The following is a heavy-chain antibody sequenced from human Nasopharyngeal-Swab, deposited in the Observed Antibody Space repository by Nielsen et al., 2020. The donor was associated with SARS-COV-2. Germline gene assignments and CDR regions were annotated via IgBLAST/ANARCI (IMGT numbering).Heavy chain of an antibody. CDR3: ARGVNPPPDY. V-gene: IGHV3-53*01. J-gene: IGHJ4*02. CDR2: IYSGGNT. D-gene: IGHD1-14*01. CDR1: GFTVSSNY. Sequence: GVLKISCAASGFTVSSNYMTWVRQAPGKGLEWVSIIYSGGNTYHADSVKGRFTISRDNSKNTLFLQMNSLRADDTAVYYCARGVNPPPDYWGQGTLVIVSS.